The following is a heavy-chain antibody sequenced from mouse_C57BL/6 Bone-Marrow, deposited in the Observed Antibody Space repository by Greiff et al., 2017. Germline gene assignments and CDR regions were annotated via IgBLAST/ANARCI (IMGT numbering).Heavy chain of an antibody. CDR1: GYTFTNYW. CDR2: IYPGGGYT. V-gene: IGHV1-63*01. Sequence: VKLMESGAELVRPGTSVKMSCKASGYTFTNYWIGWAKQRPGHGLEWIGDIYPGGGYTNYNEKFKGKATLTADKSSSTAYMQFSSLASEDSAIYYCARRRAYFDYWGQGTTLTVSS. CDR3: ARRRAYFDY. J-gene: IGHJ2*01.